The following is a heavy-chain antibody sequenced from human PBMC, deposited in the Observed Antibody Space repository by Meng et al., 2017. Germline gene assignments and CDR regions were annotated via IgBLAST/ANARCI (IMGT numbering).Heavy chain of an antibody. D-gene: IGHD1-26*01. CDR1: GGSISSSNW. V-gene: IGHV4-4*02. J-gene: IGHJ6*02. CDR2: IYHSGST. CDR3: ARMSLVVGATYDGYYYYYGMDV. Sequence: GSLRLSCAVSGGSISSSNWWSWVRQPPGKGLEWIGEIYHSGSTNYNPSLKSRVTISVDTSKNQFSLKLSSVTAADTAVYYCARMSLVVGATYDGYYYYYGMDVWGQGTTVTVSS.